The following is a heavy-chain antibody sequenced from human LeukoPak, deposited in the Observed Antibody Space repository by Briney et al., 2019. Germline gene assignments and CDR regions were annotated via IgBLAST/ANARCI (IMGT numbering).Heavy chain of an antibody. Sequence: PGGSLRLSCAASGFTFDDYAMHWVRQAPGKGLEWVSGISWNSGSIAYADSVKGRFTISRDNSKNTLSLQVSSLRAEDTAIYYCAKGLKTAVGPYKGYHYYMDVWGKGTTVTVSS. D-gene: IGHD5-18*01. CDR1: GFTFDDYA. V-gene: IGHV3-9*01. J-gene: IGHJ6*03. CDR2: ISWNSGSI. CDR3: AKGLKTAVGPYKGYHYYMDV.